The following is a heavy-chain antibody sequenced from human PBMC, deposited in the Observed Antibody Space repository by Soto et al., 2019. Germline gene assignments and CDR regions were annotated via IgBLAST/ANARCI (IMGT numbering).Heavy chain of an antibody. CDR1: GFTFRSYA. CDR2: ITGSAGST. D-gene: IGHD3-10*01. J-gene: IGHJ6*02. CDR3: AKGGFEFPEYYYTMDV. V-gene: IGHV3-23*01. Sequence: GGSLRLSCAASGFTFRSYALSWVRQAPGKGLEWVSVITGSAGSTYYADSVKGRFTISRDNSKKTLYLQMNSLRAEDTAVYYCAKGGFEFPEYYYTMDVWGQGTTVTVSS.